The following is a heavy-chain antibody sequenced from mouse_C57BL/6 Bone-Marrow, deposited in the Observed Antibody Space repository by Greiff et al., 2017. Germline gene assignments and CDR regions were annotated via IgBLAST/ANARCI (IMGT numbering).Heavy chain of an antibody. J-gene: IGHJ4*01. D-gene: IGHD2-2*01. CDR3: ARQGWLRWAMDY. CDR1: GFTFSDYY. Sequence: DVKLVESGGGLVQPGGSLKLSCAASGFTFSDYYMYWVRQTPEKRLEWVAYISNGGGSTYYPDTVKGRFTISRDNAKNTLYLQMSRLKSEDTAMYYCARQGWLRWAMDYWGQGTSVTVSS. CDR2: ISNGGGST. V-gene: IGHV5-12*01.